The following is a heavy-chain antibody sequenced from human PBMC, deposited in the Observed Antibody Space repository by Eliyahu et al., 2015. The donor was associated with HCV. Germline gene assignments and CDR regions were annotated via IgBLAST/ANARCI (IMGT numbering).Heavy chain of an antibody. CDR3: VKDPRRLLHDEGREYFFDY. J-gene: IGHJ4*02. CDR1: GYTFGDYG. CDR2: ISWNSDVT. Sequence: EVRLVESGGGLIQPGSSLRLSCEVSGYTFGDYGIHWVRQGPGKALEWVAGISWNSDVTDYADSVKGRFTISRDNVRNFLYLQMDSLRPEDTAVYYCVKDPRRLLHDEGREYFFDYWGQGTLVTVSS. D-gene: IGHD6-6*01. V-gene: IGHV3-9*01.